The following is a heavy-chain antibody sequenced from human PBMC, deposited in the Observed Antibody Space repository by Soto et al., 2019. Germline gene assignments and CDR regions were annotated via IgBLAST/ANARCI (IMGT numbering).Heavy chain of an antibody. CDR2: FYSSGSI. V-gene: IGHV4-4*02. CDR3: ARMYSRGSGWFHP. CDR1: DGSISSSNW. D-gene: IGHD6-19*01. J-gene: IGHJ5*02. Sequence: SETLSLTCAVSDGSISSSNWWSWVRQPPGKGLEWIGSFYSSGSIIYNPSLRSRVSISGDTSSNQFSMSLTSVTAADTARYYCARMYSRGSGWFHPWGQGTLVTVSS.